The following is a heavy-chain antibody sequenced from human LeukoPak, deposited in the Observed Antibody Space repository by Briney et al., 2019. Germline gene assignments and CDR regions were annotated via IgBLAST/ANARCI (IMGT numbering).Heavy chain of an antibody. V-gene: IGHV4-59*08. Sequence: SETLSLTCTVSGGSISSYYWSWIRQPPEKGLEWIGYIYYSGSTNYNPSLKSRVTISVDTSKNQFSLKLSSVTAADTAVYYCARRLGGNDAFDIWGQGTMVTVSS. J-gene: IGHJ3*02. CDR2: IYYSGST. CDR1: GGSISSYY. CDR3: ARRLGGNDAFDI. D-gene: IGHD2-15*01.